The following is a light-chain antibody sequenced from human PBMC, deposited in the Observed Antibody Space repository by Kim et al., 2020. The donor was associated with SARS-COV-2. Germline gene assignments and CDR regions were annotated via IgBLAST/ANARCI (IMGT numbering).Light chain of an antibody. CDR2: QVS. J-gene: IGKJ2*01. CDR3: MQGALGYT. Sequence: EVVMTQSPLSLPVTLGQPASISCRSSQSLVRSDGNTYLNWYQQSPGQSPKRLIYQVSKRDSGVPDRFSGSGSGTDFTLKISRVEAEDVGIYFCMQGALGYTFGQGTKLEI. V-gene: IGKV2-30*02. CDR1: QSLVRSDGNTY.